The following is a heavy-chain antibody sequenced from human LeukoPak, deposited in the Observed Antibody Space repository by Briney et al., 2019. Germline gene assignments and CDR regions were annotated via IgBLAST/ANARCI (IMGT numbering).Heavy chain of an antibody. Sequence: ASVTVSCKASGYTFTSYFMYWVRQAPGQGLEWMGIINPSGGNTNYAQRFQGRVTMTRDTSISTAYMELSSLRSEDTAVYYCARGHSSSWGDFDYWGQGTLVTVSS. CDR3: ARGHSSSWGDFDY. CDR1: GYTFTSYF. D-gene: IGHD6-6*01. J-gene: IGHJ4*02. CDR2: INPSGGNT. V-gene: IGHV1-46*01.